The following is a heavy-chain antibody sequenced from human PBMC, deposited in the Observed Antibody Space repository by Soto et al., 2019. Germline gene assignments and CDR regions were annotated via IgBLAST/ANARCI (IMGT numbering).Heavy chain of an antibody. J-gene: IGHJ4*02. CDR3: AKRSGVGWLGPFDY. D-gene: IGHD6-19*01. V-gene: IGHV3-30*18. CDR2: ISSDGSND. Sequence: QVQLVESGGGVVQPGKSLRLSCAASGFTFRFYAMHWVRRAPGKGLEWVAVISSDGSNDSYSDSVKGRFTISRDNSKDTVYLQMTSLRAEDTALYYCAKRSGVGWLGPFDYWGQGTLVTVSS. CDR1: GFTFRFYA.